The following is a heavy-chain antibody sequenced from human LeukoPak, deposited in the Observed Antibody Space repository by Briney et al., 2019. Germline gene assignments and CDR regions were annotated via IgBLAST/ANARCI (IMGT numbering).Heavy chain of an antibody. CDR3: ARGYYDSSGYYGSFGY. CDR2: INHSGST. CDR1: GGSFSGYY. D-gene: IGHD3-22*01. V-gene: IGHV4-34*01. J-gene: IGHJ4*02. Sequence: SETLSLTCAVYGGSFSGYYWSWIRQPPGKGLEWIGEINHSGSTNYSPSLKSRVTISVDTSKNQFSLKLSSVTAADTAVYYCARGYYDSSGYYGSFGYWGQGTLVTVSS.